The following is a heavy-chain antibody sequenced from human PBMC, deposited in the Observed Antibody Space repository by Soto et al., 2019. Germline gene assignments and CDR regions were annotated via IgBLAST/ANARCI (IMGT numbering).Heavy chain of an antibody. CDR3: ATAKLLLSVPVDDWDY. CDR2: IYYSGST. Sequence: PSETLSLTCTVSGGSISSGGYYWSWIRQHPGKGLEWIGYIYYSGSTYYNPSLKSRVTISVDTSKNQFSLKLSSVTAADTAVYYCATAKLLLSVPVDDWDYWGQGTLVTVSS. D-gene: IGHD2-15*01. CDR1: GGSISSGGYY. J-gene: IGHJ4*02. V-gene: IGHV4-31*03.